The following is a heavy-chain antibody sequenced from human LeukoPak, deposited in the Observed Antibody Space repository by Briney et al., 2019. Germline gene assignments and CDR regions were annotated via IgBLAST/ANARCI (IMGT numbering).Heavy chain of an antibody. D-gene: IGHD2-2*01. CDR1: GGSISSYY. V-gene: IGHV4-4*07. J-gene: IGHJ4*02. Sequence: PSETLSLTCTVSGGSISSYYWSWIRQPAGKGLEWIGRMYISGSTNYNPSLKSRVSMSVDTSKNQFSLKLSSVTAADTAVYYCARENQLLANYFDYWGQGTLVTVSS. CDR3: ARENQLLANYFDY. CDR2: MYISGST.